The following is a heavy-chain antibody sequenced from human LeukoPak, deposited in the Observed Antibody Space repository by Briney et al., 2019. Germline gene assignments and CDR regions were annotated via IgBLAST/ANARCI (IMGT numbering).Heavy chain of an antibody. CDR2: ISSSSSYI. V-gene: IGHV3-21*01. CDR3: ASFYDFWSGPLLDY. J-gene: IGHJ4*02. D-gene: IGHD3-3*01. CDR1: GFTFSSYS. Sequence: PGGSLRLSCAASGFTFSSYSMNWVRQAPGKGLEWVSSISSSSSYIYYADSVKGRFTISRDNAKNSLYLQMNSLRAEDTAVYYCASFYDFWSGPLLDYWGQGTLVTVSP.